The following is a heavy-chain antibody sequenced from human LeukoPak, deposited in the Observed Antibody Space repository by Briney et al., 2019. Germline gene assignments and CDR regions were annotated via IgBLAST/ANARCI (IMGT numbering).Heavy chain of an antibody. CDR1: GYTFTGYY. Sequence: VASVKVSCKASGYTFTGYYMHWVRQAPGQGLEWMGWINPNSGGTNYAQKFQGRVTMTRDTSISTAYMELSRLRSDDTAVYYCARDLGIAAAGTGGYWGQGTLVTVSS. D-gene: IGHD6-13*01. V-gene: IGHV1-2*02. CDR2: INPNSGGT. J-gene: IGHJ4*02. CDR3: ARDLGIAAAGTGGY.